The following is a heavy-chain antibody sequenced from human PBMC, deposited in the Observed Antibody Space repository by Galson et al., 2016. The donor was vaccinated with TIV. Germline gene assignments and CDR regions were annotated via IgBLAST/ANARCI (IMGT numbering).Heavy chain of an antibody. D-gene: IGHD3-10*01. J-gene: IGHJ5*01. CDR1: GYTFTRYY. CDR3: ARDFSSYYYGSGSYSGPYNYFDS. CDR2: INPTGGST. Sequence: SVKVSCKASGYTFTRYYTHWVRQAPGQGLEWMGIINPTGGSTTYAQKFQGRLTMTRDTSTSTVYMELNSLRSEDTAVYYCARDFSSYYYGSGSYSGPYNYFDSWGQGTLVTVSS. V-gene: IGHV1-46*01.